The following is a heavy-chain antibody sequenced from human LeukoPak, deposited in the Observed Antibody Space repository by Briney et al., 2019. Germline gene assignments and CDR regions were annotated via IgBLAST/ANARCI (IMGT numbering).Heavy chain of an antibody. J-gene: IGHJ6*02. CDR1: GFTFSSYA. CDR2: ISGSGGST. Sequence: GGSLRLSCAASGFTFSSYAMSWVRQAPGKGLEWVSAISGSGGSTYYADSVKGRFTISRDNSKNTLYLRMNSLRAEDTAVYYCAKGAYDSSGYYYVNYYGMDVWGQGTTVTVSS. V-gene: IGHV3-23*01. CDR3: AKGAYDSSGYYYVNYYGMDV. D-gene: IGHD3-22*01.